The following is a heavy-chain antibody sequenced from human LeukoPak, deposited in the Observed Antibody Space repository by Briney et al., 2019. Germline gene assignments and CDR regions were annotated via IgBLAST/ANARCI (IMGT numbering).Heavy chain of an antibody. CDR3: ARDAEAAEEDKGNWFDP. CDR1: GGSISSGGYY. D-gene: IGHD6-13*01. CDR2: IYYSGST. Sequence: PSETLSLTCTVSGGSISSGGYYWSWIRQHPGKGLEWIGYIYYSGSTYYNPSLKSRVTISVDTSKNQFSLKLSSVTAADTAVYYCARDAEAAEEDKGNWFDPWGRGTLVTVSS. J-gene: IGHJ5*02. V-gene: IGHV4-31*03.